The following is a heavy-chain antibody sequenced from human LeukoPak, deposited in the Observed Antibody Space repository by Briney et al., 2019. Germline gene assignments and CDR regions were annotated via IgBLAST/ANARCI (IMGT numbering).Heavy chain of an antibody. J-gene: IGHJ4*02. D-gene: IGHD6-13*01. CDR2: IYYSGST. CDR1: GGSISSSSYY. V-gene: IGHV4-39*07. CDR3: ARAPIAAAGTVYFDY. Sequence: TSETLSLTCTVSGGSISSSSYYWGWIRQPPGKGLEWIGSIYYSGSTNYNPSLKSRVTMSVDTSKNQFSLKLSSVTAADTAVYYCARAPIAAAGTVYFDYWGQGTLVTVSS.